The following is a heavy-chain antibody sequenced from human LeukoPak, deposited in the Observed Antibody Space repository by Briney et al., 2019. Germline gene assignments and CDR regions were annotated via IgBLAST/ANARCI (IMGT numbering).Heavy chain of an antibody. CDR2: IYYSGST. CDR3: ARFGYYDSSGYYRFGMDV. D-gene: IGHD3-22*01. V-gene: IGHV4-59*01. J-gene: IGHJ6*02. Sequence: PSETLSLTCTVSGGSISSYYWSWIRQPPGKGLEWIGYIYYSGSTNYNPSLKSRVTISVDTSKNQFSLKLSSVTAADTAVYYCARFGYYDSSGYYRFGMDVRGQGTTVTVSS. CDR1: GGSISSYY.